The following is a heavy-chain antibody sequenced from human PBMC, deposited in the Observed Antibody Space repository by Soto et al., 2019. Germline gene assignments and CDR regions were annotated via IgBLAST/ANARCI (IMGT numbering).Heavy chain of an antibody. CDR1: GYTFTRSG. CDR3: AREGVAPYYYYGMDV. V-gene: IGHV1-18*01. Sequence: QVQLEQSGAEVKKPGASVKVSCKASGYTFTRSGISWVRQAPGQGPEWMGWISSYNGDTNYAQTFQGRVTMTTDTSTNTAYMELRSLRSDDTAVYYCAREGVAPYYYYGMDVWGQGTPVTVSS. J-gene: IGHJ6*02. D-gene: IGHD5-12*01. CDR2: ISSYNGDT.